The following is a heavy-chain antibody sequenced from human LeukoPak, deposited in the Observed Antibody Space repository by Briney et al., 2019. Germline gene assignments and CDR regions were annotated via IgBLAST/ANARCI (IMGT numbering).Heavy chain of an antibody. V-gene: IGHV4-4*02. CDR1: TVSGSSGNW. Sequence: PSETLSLTCALSTVSGSSGNWWSWVRQPPGKGLEWIGEVHKTGKTNYNPSLTTRVTISIDASKNQLSLELTSVTAADAAVYYCARELLGAPTPGAYWGQGTRVTVSS. J-gene: IGHJ4*02. CDR3: ARELLGAPTPGAY. D-gene: IGHD7-27*01. CDR2: VHKTGKT.